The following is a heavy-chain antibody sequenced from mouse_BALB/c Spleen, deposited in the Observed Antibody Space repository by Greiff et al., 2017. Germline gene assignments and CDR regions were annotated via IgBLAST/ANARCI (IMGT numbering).Heavy chain of an antibody. V-gene: IGHV5-6-3*01. D-gene: IGHD2-1*01. Sequence: EVQLVESGGGLVQPEGSLKLSCAASGFTFSSYGMSWVRQTPDKRLELVATINSNGGSTYYPDSVKGRFTISRDNAKNTLYLQMSSLKSEDTAMYYCARGAYYGNFLDYWGQGTTLTVSS. CDR1: GFTFSSYG. CDR3: ARGAYYGNFLDY. J-gene: IGHJ2*01. CDR2: INSNGGST.